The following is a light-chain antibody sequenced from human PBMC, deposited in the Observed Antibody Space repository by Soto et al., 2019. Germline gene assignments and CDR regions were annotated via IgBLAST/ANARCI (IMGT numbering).Light chain of an antibody. CDR3: QRYGSSPLYA. Sequence: EIVLTQSPGTLSLSPGDRATFSCRTSQTVNTEFLAWYQQRPHLAPRLLIHGTSNTATGIPGRFSGSGSGTDVTLPISALEPEDFAVYYCQRYGSSPLYAFGQGTKLEI. V-gene: IGKV3-20*01. CDR2: GTS. J-gene: IGKJ2*01. CDR1: QTVNTEF.